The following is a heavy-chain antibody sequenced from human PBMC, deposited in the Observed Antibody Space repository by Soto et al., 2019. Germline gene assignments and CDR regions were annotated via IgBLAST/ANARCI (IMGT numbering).Heavy chain of an antibody. CDR2: IYHSGST. CDR1: GYSISSGYY. D-gene: IGHD2-15*01. V-gene: IGHV4-38-2*01. Sequence: SETLSLTCAVSGYSISSGYYWGWIRQPPGKGLEWIGSIYHSGSTYYNPSLKSRVTISVDTSKNQFSLKLSSVTAADTAVYYCARILVVAAHDAFDIWGQGTTVTVSS. J-gene: IGHJ3*02. CDR3: ARILVVAAHDAFDI.